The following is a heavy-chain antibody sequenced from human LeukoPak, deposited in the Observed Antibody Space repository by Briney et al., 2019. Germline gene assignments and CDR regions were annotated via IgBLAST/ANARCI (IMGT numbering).Heavy chain of an antibody. D-gene: IGHD5-24*01. CDR3: ASLRDGYKVLDY. CDR1: GGSISSYY. Sequence: SETLSLTCTVSGGSISSYYWSWIRQPPGKGLEWIGYIYYSGSTNYNPSLKSRVTISVDTSKNQFSLKLSSVTAADTAVYYCASLRDGYKVLDYWGQGTLVTVSS. V-gene: IGHV4-59*01. CDR2: IYYSGST. J-gene: IGHJ4*02.